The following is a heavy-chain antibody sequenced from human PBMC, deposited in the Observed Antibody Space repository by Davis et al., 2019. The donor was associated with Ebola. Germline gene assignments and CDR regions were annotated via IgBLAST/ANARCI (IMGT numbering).Heavy chain of an antibody. Sequence: GESLKISCAASGFTFSNYEMNWVRQAPGKGLEWVSYIYSGTNTYYADSVRGRFTISRDNSKNMLYLEMNSLRPEDTALYYCARAGRPYCGGDCSIDYWGQGTQVTVSS. CDR2: IYSGTNT. V-gene: IGHV3-48*03. CDR3: ARAGRPYCGGDCSIDY. D-gene: IGHD2-21*01. CDR1: GFTFSNYE. J-gene: IGHJ4*02.